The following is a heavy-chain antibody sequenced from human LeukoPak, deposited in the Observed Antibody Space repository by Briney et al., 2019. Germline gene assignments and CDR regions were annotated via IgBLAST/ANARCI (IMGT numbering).Heavy chain of an antibody. CDR2: INPTSGAK. J-gene: IGHJ6*03. CDR1: GYTFTGYY. CDR3: ARDSRARLLGISYYYMDV. V-gene: IGHV1-2*02. D-gene: IGHD3-10*01. Sequence: ASVKVSCTASGYTFTGYYMHWVRQAPGQGLEWMEWINPTSGAKNYPQKFQGRVTMTRDTSISTAYMELSRLRSDDTAVFYCARDSRARLLGISYYYMDVWGKGATVTVSS.